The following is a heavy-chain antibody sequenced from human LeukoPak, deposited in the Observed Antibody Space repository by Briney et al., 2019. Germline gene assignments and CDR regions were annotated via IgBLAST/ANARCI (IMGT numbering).Heavy chain of an antibody. CDR1: GFTFSSYW. CDR3: VPLNWNPPGDFDR. Sequence: GGSLRLSCAASGFTFSSYWMSWVRQAPGKGLEWVANIKQDGSEKYYVDSVKGRFTISKDNAKNSLFLQMNSLRVEDTAVYYCVPLNWNPPGDFDRWGQGTLVTVSS. V-gene: IGHV3-7*01. J-gene: IGHJ4*02. CDR2: IKQDGSEK. D-gene: IGHD1-20*01.